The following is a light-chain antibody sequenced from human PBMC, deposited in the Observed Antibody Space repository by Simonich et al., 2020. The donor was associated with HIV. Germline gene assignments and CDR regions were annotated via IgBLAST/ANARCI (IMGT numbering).Light chain of an antibody. CDR3: QQSYITLPYT. CDR1: QSISSR. Sequence: DIKMTQSPSTLSASVGARVPNTCRASQSISSRLAWYQQRPGKAPKLLSYKASSLESGVPSRFSGSGSGTEFTLTISSLQPEDFATYYCQQSYITLPYTFGQGTKLEIK. CDR2: KAS. V-gene: IGKV1-5*03. J-gene: IGKJ2*01.